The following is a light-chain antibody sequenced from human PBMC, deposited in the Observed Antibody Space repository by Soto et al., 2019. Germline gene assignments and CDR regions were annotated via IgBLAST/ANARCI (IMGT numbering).Light chain of an antibody. J-gene: IGLJ3*02. CDR3: SSFTTTNTWV. V-gene: IGLV2-14*01. CDR1: RSDVGGYNS. Sequence: QSALTQPASVSGPPGQSITISCTGTRSDVGGYNSVCWHQQHPGKAPKLIIYEVSNRPSGISDRFSASKSGNTASLTISGLQADDEADYYCSSFTTTNTWVFGGGTKLTVL. CDR2: EVS.